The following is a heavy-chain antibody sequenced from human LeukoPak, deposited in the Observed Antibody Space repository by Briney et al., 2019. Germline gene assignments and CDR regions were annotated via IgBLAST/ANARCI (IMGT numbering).Heavy chain of an antibody. D-gene: IGHD3-22*01. J-gene: IGHJ6*02. CDR2: IYYSGST. V-gene: IGHV4-59*08. CDR3: ARHDNYYYGMDV. Sequence: SETLSLTCTVSGGSISSYYWSWIRQPPGKGLEWIGYIYYSGSTNYNPSLKSRVTISVDTSKNQFSLKLSPVTAADTAVYYCARHDNYYYGMDVWGQGTTVTVSS. CDR1: GGSISSYY.